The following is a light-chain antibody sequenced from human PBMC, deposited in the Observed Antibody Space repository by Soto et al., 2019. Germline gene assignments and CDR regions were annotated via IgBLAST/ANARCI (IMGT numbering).Light chain of an antibody. Sequence: QSVLTQPPSASGTPGQRVTISCSGSISNIGNFFVYWYQHVPVTAPKLLMYHNSQRPSGVPDRFSASKSGTSASLAISGLWSEDEADYYCAAWDDSLSGPVFGGGTKLTV. CDR3: AAWDDSLSGPV. CDR1: ISNIGNFF. V-gene: IGLV1-47*02. J-gene: IGLJ3*02. CDR2: HNS.